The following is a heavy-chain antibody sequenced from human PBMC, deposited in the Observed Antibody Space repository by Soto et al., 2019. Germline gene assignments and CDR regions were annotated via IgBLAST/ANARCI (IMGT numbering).Heavy chain of an antibody. CDR2: VDNDGGGT. CDR3: VKDQSGRYPPYYFAS. CDR1: GFTFSSYW. D-gene: IGHD1-26*01. J-gene: IGHJ4*02. V-gene: IGHV3-74*01. Sequence: GGSLRLSCAASGFTFSSYWMHWVRQAPGKGLVWVSRVDNDGGGTIYADSVKGRFTVSRDNAKNTLFLQVNSLRAEDTAVYYCVKDQSGRYPPYYFASWGQGTLVIVSS.